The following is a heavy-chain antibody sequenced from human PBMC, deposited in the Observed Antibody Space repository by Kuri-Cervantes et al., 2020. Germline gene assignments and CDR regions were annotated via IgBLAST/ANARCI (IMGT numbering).Heavy chain of an antibody. CDR2: ISYDGSNK. CDR3: AKSGMYILTDYYFDY. J-gene: IGHJ4*02. Sequence: GGSLRLSCAASGFTFSSYGMHWVRQAPGKGLEWVAVISYDGSNKYYADSVKGRFTISRDNSKNTLYLQMNSLRAEDTAVYYCAKSGMYILTDYYFDYWGQGTLVTVSS. D-gene: IGHD3-9*01. V-gene: IGHV3-30*18. CDR1: GFTFSSYG.